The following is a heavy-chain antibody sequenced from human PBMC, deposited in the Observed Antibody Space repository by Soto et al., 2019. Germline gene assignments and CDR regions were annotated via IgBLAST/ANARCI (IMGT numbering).Heavy chain of an antibody. Sequence: QEQLVESGGGVVQPGRSLRLSCAASGFIFSSFALHWVRQAPGKGLEWVAAISHDGRRTHYADSVKGRFTISRDNSKITECLHMTSLTAEGTAMYSCERSCDTLTGFYRSIDYWGLGTLVTVSS. CDR1: GFIFSSFA. CDR2: ISHDGRRT. D-gene: IGHD3-9*01. V-gene: IGHV3-30*04. J-gene: IGHJ4*02. CDR3: ERSCDTLTGFYRSIDY.